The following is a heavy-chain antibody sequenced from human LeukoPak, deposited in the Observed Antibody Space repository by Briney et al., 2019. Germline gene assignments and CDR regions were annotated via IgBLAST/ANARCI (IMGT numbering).Heavy chain of an antibody. D-gene: IGHD1-1*01. J-gene: IGHJ3*01. CDR3: AKDNSGFNWNDLLPDAFDV. CDR2: ISWNSGNI. V-gene: IGHV3-9*01. CDR1: GFTFDDYA. Sequence: GGSLTLSCAASGFTFDDYALHWVRQAPGKGLEWVSGISWNSGNIDYADSVKGRFTISRDNAKNSLYLQMNSLRTEDTAFYYCAKDNSGFNWNDLLPDAFDVWGQGTMVTVSS.